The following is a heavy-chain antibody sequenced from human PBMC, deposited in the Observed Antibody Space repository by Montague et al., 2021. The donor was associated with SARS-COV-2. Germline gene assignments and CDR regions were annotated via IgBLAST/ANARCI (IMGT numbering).Heavy chain of an antibody. V-gene: IGHV3-23*01. D-gene: IGHD4-17*01. CDR2: MSGSGVRR. Sequence: SLRLSCAASGFIFSNCAMTWVRQAPGKGLEWVSTMSGSGVRRDYADSVKGRFTISRDSSKNTLYLQMNSLRVEDTAVYYCASVYTVTYYFDYWGRGTLVTVSS. CDR3: ASVYTVTYYFDY. J-gene: IGHJ4*02. CDR1: GFIFSNCA.